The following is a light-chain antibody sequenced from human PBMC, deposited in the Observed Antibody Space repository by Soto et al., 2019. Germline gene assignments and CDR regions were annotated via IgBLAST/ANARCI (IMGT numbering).Light chain of an antibody. CDR2: KAS. CDR1: QTISSW. CDR3: QHYNSYSEA. V-gene: IGKV1-5*03. Sequence: DIPMTQSPSTLSGSVGDRVTITCRASQTISSWLAWYQQKPGKAPRLLSYKASTLKSGVTSRFSGSGSGTEFTLTISSLQPDDFATYYCQHYNSYSEAFGQGTKVELK. J-gene: IGKJ1*01.